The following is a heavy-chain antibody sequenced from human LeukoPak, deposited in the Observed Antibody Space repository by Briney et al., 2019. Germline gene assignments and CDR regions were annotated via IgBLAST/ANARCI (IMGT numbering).Heavy chain of an antibody. Sequence: ASVKVSCKASGYTFTSYYMHWVRQAPGQGLEWMGIITPSGGSTSYAQKFQGRVTMTRDMSTSTVYMELSSLRAEDTAVYYCARREIAAAALDPWGQGTLVTVSS. CDR3: ARREIAAAALDP. J-gene: IGHJ5*02. CDR2: ITPSGGST. D-gene: IGHD6-13*01. V-gene: IGHV1-46*01. CDR1: GYTFTSYY.